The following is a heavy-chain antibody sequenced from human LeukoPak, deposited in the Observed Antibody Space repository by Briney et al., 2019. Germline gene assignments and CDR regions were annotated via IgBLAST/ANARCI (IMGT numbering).Heavy chain of an antibody. Sequence: GASVKVSCKASGYTFTSHSISWVRQAPGQGLEWMGWINSYNHDTYYAQSLQGRVTMTTDASTSTAYMELRSLTSDDTAVYYCARWGLVAPGTYYYYMDVWGKGTTVTVSS. CDR1: GYTFTSHS. V-gene: IGHV1-18*01. J-gene: IGHJ6*03. CDR2: INSYNHDT. CDR3: ARWGLVAPGTYYYYMDV. D-gene: IGHD2-2*01.